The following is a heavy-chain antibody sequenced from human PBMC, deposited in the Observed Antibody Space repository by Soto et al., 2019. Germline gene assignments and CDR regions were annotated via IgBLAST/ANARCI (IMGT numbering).Heavy chain of an antibody. CDR1: GFTFSSYG. D-gene: IGHD3-10*01. CDR3: AKDRMGAGVRGYFDY. V-gene: IGHV3-30*18. Sequence: QVQLVESGGGVDQPGKSLRLSCAGSGFTFSSYGMDWVRQAPGKGLEWVAVISYDGSNKYYADSVKGRFTISRDNSKNTLYLQMSSLRADDTAVYYCAKDRMGAGVRGYFDYWGQGTLVTVSS. J-gene: IGHJ4*02. CDR2: ISYDGSNK.